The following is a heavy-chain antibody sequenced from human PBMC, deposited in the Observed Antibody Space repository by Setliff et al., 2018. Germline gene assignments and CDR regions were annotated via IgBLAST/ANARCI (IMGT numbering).Heavy chain of an antibody. CDR3: ARDRGVGGYNFWSGTTTYYFDY. J-gene: IGHJ4*02. D-gene: IGHD3-3*01. CDR2: FDPEDGET. V-gene: IGHV1-24*01. Sequence: ASVKVSCKVSGYTLTELSRHWVRQAPGKGLEWMGGFDPEDGETIYAQKFQGRVTMTEDTSTDTAYMELSSLRSEDTAVYYCARDRGVGGYNFWSGTTTYYFDYWGQGTLVTVSS. CDR1: GYTLTELS.